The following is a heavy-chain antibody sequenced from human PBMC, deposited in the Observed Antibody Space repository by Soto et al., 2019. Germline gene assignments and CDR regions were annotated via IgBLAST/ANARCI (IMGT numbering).Heavy chain of an antibody. J-gene: IGHJ6*02. Sequence: QVQLVESGGGLVKPGGSLRLSCAASGFTFSDYYMSWIRQAPGKGLEGVSYISSSGSTIYYADSVKGRFTISRDNAKNSLYLQMNSLRAEDTAVYYCARDIVVVPAATYYYYYYGMDVWGQGTTVTVSS. CDR3: ARDIVVVPAATYYYYYYGMDV. CDR2: ISSSGSTI. CDR1: GFTFSDYY. D-gene: IGHD2-2*01. V-gene: IGHV3-11*01.